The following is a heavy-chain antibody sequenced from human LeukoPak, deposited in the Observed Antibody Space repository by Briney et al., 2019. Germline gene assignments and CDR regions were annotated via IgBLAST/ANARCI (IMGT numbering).Heavy chain of an antibody. Sequence: PGGFLRLSCAASGFTFSNAWMSWVRQAPGKGLEWVGRIKSKTDGGTTDYAAPVKGRFTISRDDSKNTLYLQMNSLKTEDTAVYYCTTDPDSWLFVDYWGQGTLVTVSS. D-gene: IGHD3-9*01. J-gene: IGHJ4*02. CDR1: GFTFSNAW. CDR2: IKSKTDGGTT. V-gene: IGHV3-15*01. CDR3: TTDPDSWLFVDY.